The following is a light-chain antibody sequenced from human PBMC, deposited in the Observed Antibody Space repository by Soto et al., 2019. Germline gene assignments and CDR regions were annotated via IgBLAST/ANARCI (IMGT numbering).Light chain of an antibody. J-gene: IGKJ4*01. V-gene: IGKV1-33*01. CDR3: HQYFNPRT. Sequence: DTRLTQSPSSLSASVGDRVTITCQASQHISDYLNWYPQKPGKAPKLLIYDGTKLETGVPSRFSGSGSGTEFTFTISSLQPEDTATYYCHQYFNPRTFGGGTKVEIK. CDR1: QHISDY. CDR2: DGT.